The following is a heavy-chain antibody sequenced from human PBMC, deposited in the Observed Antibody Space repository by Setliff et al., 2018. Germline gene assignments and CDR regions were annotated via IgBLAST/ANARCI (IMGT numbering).Heavy chain of an antibody. CDR1: GYTFTSYY. J-gene: IGHJ5*02. Sequence: GASVKVSCKASGYTFTSYYMHWVRQAPGQGLEWMGIINPSGGSTNYAQKLQGRVTMTTDTSTSTAYMELRSLRSDDTAVYYCARDKWELPNPNWFDPWGQGTLVSVSS. CDR3: ARDKWELPNPNWFDP. V-gene: IGHV1-46*01. D-gene: IGHD1-26*01. CDR2: INPSGGST.